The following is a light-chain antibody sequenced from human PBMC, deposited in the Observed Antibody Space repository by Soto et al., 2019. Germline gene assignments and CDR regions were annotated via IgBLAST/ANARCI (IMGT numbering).Light chain of an antibody. CDR1: QSVSSSS. CDR3: QQYGSSPRT. V-gene: IGKV3-20*01. CDR2: GAS. J-gene: IGKJ1*01. Sequence: EIVLTQFPDTLSLSPGERATLSCRASQSVSSSSLAWYQQKRGQAPRLLIHGASSRATGIPDRFSGSGSGTDFTLTISSLEPEDVAVYYCQQYGSSPRTFGQGTKVEV.